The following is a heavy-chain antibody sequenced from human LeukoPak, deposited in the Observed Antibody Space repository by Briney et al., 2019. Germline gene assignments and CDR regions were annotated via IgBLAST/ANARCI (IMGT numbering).Heavy chain of an antibody. CDR3: ASSYGDYADFDY. J-gene: IGHJ4*02. CDR2: IIPILNQA. CDR1: GGTFTDYS. V-gene: IGHV1-69*02. Sequence: GASVKVSCKAPGGTFTDYSISWVRQAPAQGIGWMGRIIPILNQANYAQRFQGRVTFTADKSTTTASLELSSLRSEDTAVYYCASSYGDYADFDYWGQGTLVTVSS. D-gene: IGHD4-17*01.